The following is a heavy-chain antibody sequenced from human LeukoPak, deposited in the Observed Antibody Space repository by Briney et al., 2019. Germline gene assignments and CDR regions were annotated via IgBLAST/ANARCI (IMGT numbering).Heavy chain of an antibody. CDR3: ARGGNSGTHHKFDY. CDR1: GYTFTSYG. CDR2: ISANNGNT. Sequence: GASVKVSCKASGYTFTSYGITWVRQAPGQGLEWMGWISANNGNTNYAQKLQERVTMTTDTSSSTAYMELRSLRSDDTAVYFCARGGNSGTHHKFDYWGQGTLVTVSS. D-gene: IGHD3-10*01. J-gene: IGHJ4*02. V-gene: IGHV1-18*01.